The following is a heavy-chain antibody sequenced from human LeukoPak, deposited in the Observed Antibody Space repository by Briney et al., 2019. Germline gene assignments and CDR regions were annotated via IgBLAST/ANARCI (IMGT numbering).Heavy chain of an antibody. CDR1: GGSISSSSYY. Sequence: SETLSLTCAVSGGSISSSSYYWGWIRQPPGKGLEWIGSIYYSGSTYYNPSLKSRVTISVDTSKNQFSLKLSSVTAADTAVYYCARDLDKDDLYFDYWGQGTLVTVSS. V-gene: IGHV4-39*07. CDR2: IYYSGST. J-gene: IGHJ4*02. D-gene: IGHD1-1*01. CDR3: ARDLDKDDLYFDY.